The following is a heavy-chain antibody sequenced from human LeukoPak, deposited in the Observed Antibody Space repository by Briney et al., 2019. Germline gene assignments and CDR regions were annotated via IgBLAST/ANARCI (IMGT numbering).Heavy chain of an antibody. CDR1: GFTFSSYG. V-gene: IGHV3-23*01. Sequence: PGGSLRLSCAASGFTFSSYGMSWVRQAPGKGLEWVPAISGSGGSTYYADSVKGRFTISRDNSKNTLYLQMNSLRAEDTAVYYCAKNAGRALVPYYFDYWGQGTLVTVSS. CDR3: AKNAGRALVPYYFDY. J-gene: IGHJ4*02. CDR2: ISGSGGST. D-gene: IGHD1-26*01.